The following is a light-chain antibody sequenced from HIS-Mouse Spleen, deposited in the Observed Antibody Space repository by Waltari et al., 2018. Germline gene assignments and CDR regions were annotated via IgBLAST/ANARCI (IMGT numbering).Light chain of an antibody. CDR2: RNN. V-gene: IGLV1-47*01. CDR3: AAWDDSLSGVV. J-gene: IGLJ2*01. Sequence: QSVLTQPPSASRTPGQRVTISCSGSSSNIGSNYVYWYQQLPGTAPKLLIYRNNQRPSGVPDRFSGSKSGTSAYLAISGLRSEDEADYYCAAWDDSLSGVVFGGGTKLTVL. CDR1: SSNIGSNY.